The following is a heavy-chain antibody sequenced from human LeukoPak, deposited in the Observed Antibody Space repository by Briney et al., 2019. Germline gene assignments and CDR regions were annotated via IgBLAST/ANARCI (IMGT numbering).Heavy chain of an antibody. CDR1: GFTFSSYG. D-gene: IGHD2-15*01. V-gene: IGHV3-33*01. J-gene: IGHJ1*01. CDR3: ARDRYCSGGSCYSPSLTGYFQH. Sequence: GGSLRLSCAASGFTFSSYGMHWARQAPGKGLEWVAVIWYDGSNKYYADSVKGRFTISRDNSKNTLYPQMNSLRAEDTAVYYCARDRYCSGGSCYSPSLTGYFQHWGQGTLVTVSS. CDR2: IWYDGSNK.